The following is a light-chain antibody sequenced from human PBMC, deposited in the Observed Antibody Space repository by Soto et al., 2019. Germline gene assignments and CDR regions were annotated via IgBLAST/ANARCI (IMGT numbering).Light chain of an antibody. CDR3: QSYDSSLTGCYV. CDR2: GNS. J-gene: IGLJ1*01. V-gene: IGLV1-40*01. CDR1: SPNIGAGYD. Sequence: QSVLTQPPSVSGAPGQRVTISRPGSSPNIGAGYDVHWYQQLPGTAPKLLIYGNSNRPSGVPDRFSGSKSGTSASLAITGLQAEDEADYYCQSYDSSLTGCYVFGTGTKVTVL.